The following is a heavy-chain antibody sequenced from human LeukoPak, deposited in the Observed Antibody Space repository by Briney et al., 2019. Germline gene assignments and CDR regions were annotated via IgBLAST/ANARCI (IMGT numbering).Heavy chain of an antibody. D-gene: IGHD6-19*01. V-gene: IGHV4-59*08. CDR1: GGSISSYY. CDR3: ARGSISGWYGRSFIQH. J-gene: IGHJ1*01. CDR2: IYYSGST. Sequence: SETLSLTCTVSGGSISSYYWSWIRQPPGKGLEWIGYIYYSGSTNYNPSLKSRVTISVDTSKNQFSLKLSSVTAADTAVYYCARGSISGWYGRSFIQHWGQGTLVTVSS.